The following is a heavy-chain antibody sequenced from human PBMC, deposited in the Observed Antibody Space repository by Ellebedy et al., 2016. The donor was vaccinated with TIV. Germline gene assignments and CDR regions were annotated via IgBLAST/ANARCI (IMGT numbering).Heavy chain of an antibody. CDR3: AEDPRRRYVVRGTSYYFDF. D-gene: IGHD1-14*01. Sequence: PGGSLRLSCAASGFTFSNYGMHWVRQAPGKGLEWVSFIQYHGTDTYFADSVKGRFTISRDNSKNKLYLHMNSLRAVDTAVYYCAEDPRRRYVVRGTSYYFDFWGQGTLVTVSS. V-gene: IGHV3-30*02. CDR2: IQYHGTDT. J-gene: IGHJ4*02. CDR1: GFTFSNYG.